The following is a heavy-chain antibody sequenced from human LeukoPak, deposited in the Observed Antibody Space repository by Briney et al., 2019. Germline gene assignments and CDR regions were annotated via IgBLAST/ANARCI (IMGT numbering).Heavy chain of an antibody. CDR2: ISYDGSNK. CDR1: GFTFSSYA. CDR3: AKVRITMIVKEAFDI. V-gene: IGHV3-30-3*01. Sequence: GGSLRLSCAASGFTFSSYAMHWVRQAPGKGLEWVAVISYDGSNKYYADSVKGRFTISRDNSKNTLYLQMNSLRAEDTAVYYCAKVRITMIVKEAFDIWGQGTMVTASS. D-gene: IGHD3-22*01. J-gene: IGHJ3*02.